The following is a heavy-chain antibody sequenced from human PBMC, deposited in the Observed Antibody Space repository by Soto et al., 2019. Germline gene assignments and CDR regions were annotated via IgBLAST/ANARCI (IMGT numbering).Heavy chain of an antibody. Sequence: EVHLLESGGGLVQPGGSLRLSCAASGFIFSSYAMNWVRQAPGKGLEWVSSISGSGDSTYYADSVKGRFTVSRDTSKNTLYLQMNSLRAEDTAVYYCATKIPAAIVFDYWGQGTLVTVSS. CDR3: ATKIPAAIVFDY. V-gene: IGHV3-23*01. J-gene: IGHJ4*02. CDR1: GFIFSSYA. D-gene: IGHD2-2*01. CDR2: ISGSGDST.